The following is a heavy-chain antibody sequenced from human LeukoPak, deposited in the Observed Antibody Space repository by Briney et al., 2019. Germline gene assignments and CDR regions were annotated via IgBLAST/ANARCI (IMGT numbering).Heavy chain of an antibody. CDR3: ARSHIAARSKSFDY. CDR2: IKSDGSER. Sequence: GGSLKLSCAASGFTFGAYWLKWIRQAHGKGLECVASIKSDGSERYYADSVKGRFAISRDNAKNSLYLQMNSLRAEDTAVYYCARSHIAARSKSFDYWGQGTLVTVSS. CDR1: GFTFGAYW. D-gene: IGHD6-6*01. J-gene: IGHJ4*02. V-gene: IGHV3-7*02.